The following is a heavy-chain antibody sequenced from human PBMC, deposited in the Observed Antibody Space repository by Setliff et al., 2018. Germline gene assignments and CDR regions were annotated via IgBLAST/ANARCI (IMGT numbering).Heavy chain of an antibody. J-gene: IGHJ5*02. Sequence: ASVKVSCKASGFSFSSSALQWVRQARGQRLERIGWIVVGSGHTDYAQNFQERVTIPRDMSTSTAYMELTSLTSEDTALYYCAARYYYDTLPYGSWGQGTRVTVSS. V-gene: IGHV1-58*01. D-gene: IGHD3-22*01. CDR3: AARYYYDTLPYGS. CDR1: GFSFSSSA. CDR2: IVVGSGHT.